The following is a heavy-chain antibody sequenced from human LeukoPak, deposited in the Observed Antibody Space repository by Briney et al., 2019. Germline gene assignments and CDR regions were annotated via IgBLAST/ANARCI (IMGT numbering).Heavy chain of an antibody. CDR1: DGSISSGDYY. CDR2: IYYSGST. J-gene: IGHJ4*02. Sequence: SQTLSLTCTASDGSISSGDYYWSWIRQPPGKGLEWIGYIYYSGSTYYNPSLKSRVTISVDTSKNQFSLKLSSVTAADTAVYYCANYGSGTYWYWGQGTLVTVSS. V-gene: IGHV4-30-4*01. CDR3: ANYGSGTYWY. D-gene: IGHD3-10*01.